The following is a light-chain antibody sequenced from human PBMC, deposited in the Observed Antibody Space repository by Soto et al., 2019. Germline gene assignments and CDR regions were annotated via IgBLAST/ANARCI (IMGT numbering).Light chain of an antibody. V-gene: IGLV3-21*04. CDR1: KVGSKS. Sequence: SYELTQPPSASVAPGRTAIITCGGSKVGSKSVHWYQQQPGQAPVLVIYYDVDRPSGIPERFSGSNSGDTATLTIASLEAGDEADYYCQVWDGSTHHLVFGGGTKLTVL. J-gene: IGLJ3*02. CDR2: YDV. CDR3: QVWDGSTHHLV.